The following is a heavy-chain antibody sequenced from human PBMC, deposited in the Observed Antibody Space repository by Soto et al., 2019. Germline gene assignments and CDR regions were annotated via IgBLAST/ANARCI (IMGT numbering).Heavy chain of an antibody. CDR2: IYHSGST. CDR3: ASTGDYHDYYYYGMDV. V-gene: IGHV4-4*02. Sequence: SETLSLTCTVSGGSISSGDYYWSWVRQPPGKGLEWIGEIYHSGSTNYNPSLKSRVTISVDKSKNQFSLKLSSVTAADTAVYYCASTGDYHDYYYYGMDVWGQGTTVTVSS. CDR1: GGSISSGDYY. D-gene: IGHD4-17*01. J-gene: IGHJ6*02.